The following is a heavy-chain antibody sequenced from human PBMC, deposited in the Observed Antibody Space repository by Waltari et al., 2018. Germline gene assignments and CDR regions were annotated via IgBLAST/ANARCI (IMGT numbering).Heavy chain of an antibody. D-gene: IGHD3-9*01. CDR3: ARDRNSWLKTDY. CDR2: VSAYNGDT. V-gene: IGHV1-18*01. CDR1: GYNFTNYG. Sequence: QVQLVQSGAEVKKPGASVRVSCKASGYNFTNYGISWVRQAPGQGLEWVGWVSAYNGDTKYAQKLQDRVTMTTDTSTSTAYMEVRSLRSDDTAVYYCARDRNSWLKTDYWGQGTLVTVSS. J-gene: IGHJ4*02.